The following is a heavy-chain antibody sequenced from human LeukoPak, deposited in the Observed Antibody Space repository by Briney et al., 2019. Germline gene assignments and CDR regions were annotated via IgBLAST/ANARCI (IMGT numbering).Heavy chain of an antibody. CDR2: IIPIFGTA. V-gene: IGHV1-69*01. D-gene: IGHD3-10*01. CDR1: GGTFSSYA. Sequence: AASVEVSFKASGGTFSSYAISWVRQAPGQGLEWMGGIIPIFGTANYAQRFQGRVTITADESTSTAYMELSSLRSEDTAVYYCAGLLWFGELYHFDYWGQGTLVTVSS. CDR3: AGLLWFGELYHFDY. J-gene: IGHJ4*02.